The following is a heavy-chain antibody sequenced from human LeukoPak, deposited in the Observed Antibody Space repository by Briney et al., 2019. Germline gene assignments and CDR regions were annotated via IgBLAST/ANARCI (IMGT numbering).Heavy chain of an antibody. V-gene: IGHV4-30-4*07. J-gene: IGHJ4*02. CDR2: IYYTGNT. D-gene: IGHD2-2*01. Sequence: KPSETLSLTCTVSGGSISSGGYSWSWIRQPPGKGMEFIAYIYYTGNTYFNPSLKSRVTISVDTSKNQFSLRLSSVTAADTAVYYCARSSRSWSTFDNWGQGTLVTVSS. CDR1: GGSISSGGYS. CDR3: ARSSRSWSTFDN.